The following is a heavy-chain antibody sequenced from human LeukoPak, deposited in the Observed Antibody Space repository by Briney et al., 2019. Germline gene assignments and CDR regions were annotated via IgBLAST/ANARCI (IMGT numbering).Heavy chain of an antibody. CDR2: MSSSGTYI. Sequence: GGSLRLSCAASGFTFSGYSMSWVRQAPGKGLEWVSSMSSSGTYIYYADSVKGRFTISRDNAKSSLYLQMNSLRAEDTAVYYCARGPPFDYWGQGTLVTVSP. V-gene: IGHV3-21*01. CDR3: ARGPPFDY. J-gene: IGHJ4*02. CDR1: GFTFSGYS.